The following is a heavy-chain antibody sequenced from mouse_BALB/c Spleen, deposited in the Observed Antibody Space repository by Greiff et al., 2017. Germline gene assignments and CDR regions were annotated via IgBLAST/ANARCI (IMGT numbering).Heavy chain of an antibody. CDR1: GFTFSSYT. Sequence: EVQRVESGGGLVQPGGSLKLSCAASGFTFSSYTMSWVRQTPEKRLEWVAYISNGGGSTYYPDTVKGRFTISRDNAKNTLYLQMSSLKSEDTAMYYCARQGQLAWFAYWGQGTLVTVSA. D-gene: IGHD4-1*02. CDR3: ARQGQLAWFAY. J-gene: IGHJ3*01. V-gene: IGHV5-12-2*01. CDR2: ISNGGGST.